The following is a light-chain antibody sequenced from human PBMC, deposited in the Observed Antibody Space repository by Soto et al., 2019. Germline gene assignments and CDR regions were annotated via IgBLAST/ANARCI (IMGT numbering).Light chain of an antibody. Sequence: DIQMTQSPSSLSASVGDRVTITCRASQSISSYLNWYQQKPGKAPKLLIYAASSLQSGVPSRFSGSGSGTDFTLTISSLQPEDVATYYCQQVNNYPLTFGGGTKVDIK. CDR3: QQVNNYPLT. J-gene: IGKJ4*01. V-gene: IGKV1-39*01. CDR1: QSISSY. CDR2: AAS.